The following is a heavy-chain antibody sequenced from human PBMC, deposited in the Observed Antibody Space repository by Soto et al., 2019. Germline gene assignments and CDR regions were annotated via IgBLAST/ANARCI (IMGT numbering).Heavy chain of an antibody. CDR3: ASIWFGDFDY. Sequence: QVQLQESGPGLEKPSQTLSLTCTVSGGSISSDDYYWSWIRQPPGKGLEWIGYFHSSGATYKDPSLKSRVTISVDTSKNQISLKLDSVTAADTAVYYCASIWFGDFDYWGHGTLVTVSS. J-gene: IGHJ4*01. CDR2: FHSSGAT. CDR1: GGSISSDDYY. D-gene: IGHD3-10*01. V-gene: IGHV4-30-4*01.